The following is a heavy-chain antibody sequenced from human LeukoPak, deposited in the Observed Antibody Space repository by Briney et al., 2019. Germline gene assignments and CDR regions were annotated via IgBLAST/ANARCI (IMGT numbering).Heavy chain of an antibody. CDR1: GCTFTAYY. Sequence: GASVTVSCQASGCTFTAYYIHWVRQPRGQGLAGMGWIDTTTVATKYAQKFQDRVMLTRETSISTDYMELRRLRSDDTAVYYCARVISGWKNFVYWGQGTLVTVSS. J-gene: IGHJ4*02. CDR2: IDTTTVAT. D-gene: IGHD6-19*01. V-gene: IGHV1-2*02. CDR3: ARVISGWKNFVY.